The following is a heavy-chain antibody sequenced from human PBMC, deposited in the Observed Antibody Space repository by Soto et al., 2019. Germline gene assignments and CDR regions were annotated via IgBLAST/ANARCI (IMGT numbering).Heavy chain of an antibody. D-gene: IGHD3-10*01. V-gene: IGHV4-59*01. Sequence: PSETLSLTCTVSGGSISSYYWSWIRQPPGKGLEWIGYIYYSGSTNYNPSLKSRVTISVDTSKNQFSLKLSSVTAADTAVYYCARDGLGLPWAYGSGSYYNPPTGDYYMDVWGKGTTVTVSS. CDR2: IYYSGST. CDR1: GGSISSYY. J-gene: IGHJ6*03. CDR3: ARDGLGLPWAYGSGSYYNPPTGDYYMDV.